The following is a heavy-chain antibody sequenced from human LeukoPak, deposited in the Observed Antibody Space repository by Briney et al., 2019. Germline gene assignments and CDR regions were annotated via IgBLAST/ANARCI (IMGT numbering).Heavy chain of an antibody. CDR2: ISGSTDTT. D-gene: IGHD2-15*01. Sequence: GGSLRLSCAASGFTFSNSAMSWVRQAPGKGLEWVSSISGSTDTTYYADSVKGRFIISRDNSKNTLYLQMNSLRAEDTAVYYCAKGSDGSCYSPSDCWGQGTLVTV. CDR1: GFTFSNSA. V-gene: IGHV3-23*01. J-gene: IGHJ4*02. CDR3: AKGSDGSCYSPSDC.